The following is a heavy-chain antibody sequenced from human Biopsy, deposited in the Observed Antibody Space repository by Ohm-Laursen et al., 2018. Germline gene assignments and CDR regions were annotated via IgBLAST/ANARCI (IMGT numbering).Heavy chain of an antibody. CDR2: ISWSSDSI. J-gene: IGHJ3*02. Sequence: SLRLSCAASGFIFSTYTMNWVRQGPGKGLEWVAGISWSSDSITYAKSVTGRFTISRDNGENSLYLQMNSLRPEDTALYYCTKNTQWEGSGYLDAFHIWGYGAMVTVSS. CDR3: TKNTQWEGSGYLDAFHI. D-gene: IGHD3-22*01. V-gene: IGHV3-9*01. CDR1: GFIFSTYT.